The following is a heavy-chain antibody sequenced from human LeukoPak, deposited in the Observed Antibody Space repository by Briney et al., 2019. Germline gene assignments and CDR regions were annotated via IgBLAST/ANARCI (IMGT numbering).Heavy chain of an antibody. V-gene: IGHV3-23*01. J-gene: IGHJ5*02. CDR3: AKSPDFWSGSNWFDP. CDR1: GFTFSSYA. D-gene: IGHD3-3*01. Sequence: GSRSLSCAASGFTFSSYAMSWVRPAPGKGLEWVSAISGSGGSTYYADSVKGRFTISRDNSKNTLYLQMNSLRAEDTAVYYCAKSPDFWSGSNWFDPWGQGTLVTVSS. CDR2: ISGSGGST.